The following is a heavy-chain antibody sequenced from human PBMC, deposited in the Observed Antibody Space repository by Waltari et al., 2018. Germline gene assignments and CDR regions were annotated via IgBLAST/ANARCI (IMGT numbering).Heavy chain of an antibody. J-gene: IGHJ3*02. CDR3: ARGRVTEISSGWGNPFDI. V-gene: IGHV1-3*03. CDR2: ITPDNGET. Sequence: QVQLVQSGAEVKKPGASVKVSCKASGYTFTSFPLHWVRQAHGQRVEWMGWITPDNGETKYAQDFQGRVTIVRDTSASTAYMELNSLRSEDMAVYYCARGRVTEISSGWGNPFDIWGQGTMVTVSS. D-gene: IGHD6-19*01. CDR1: GYTFTSFP.